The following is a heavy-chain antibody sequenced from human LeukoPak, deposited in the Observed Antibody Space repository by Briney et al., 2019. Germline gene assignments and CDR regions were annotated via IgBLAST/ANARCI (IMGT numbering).Heavy chain of an antibody. CDR3: ARELTMIVVANHEGWFDS. J-gene: IGHJ5*01. CDR1: GGTFSSYA. CDR2: IIPIFGTA. V-gene: IGHV1-69*05. D-gene: IGHD3-22*01. Sequence: SVKLSCKASGGTFSSYAISWVRQAPGQGLEWMGGIIPIFGTANYAQKFQGRVTITTDESTSTAYMELSSLRSEDTAVYYCARELTMIVVANHEGWFDSWRQGTLVTVSS.